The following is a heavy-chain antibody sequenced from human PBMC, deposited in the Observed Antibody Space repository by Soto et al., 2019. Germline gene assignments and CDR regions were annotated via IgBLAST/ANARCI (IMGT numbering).Heavy chain of an antibody. V-gene: IGHV1-2*04. J-gene: IGHJ5*02. CDR2: INTNSGGT. CDR3: ARANAYYYGSGSYYSNYGYWFDP. CDR1: GYPFTGYY. D-gene: IGHD3-10*01. Sequence: ASVKVSFKASGYPFTGYYMHWVRQAPGQGLEWIGWINTNSGGTNYAQKFQGWVTMTRDTSISTAYMELSRLRSDETAVYYCARANAYYYGSGSYYSNYGYWFDPWGQGTMVTVSS.